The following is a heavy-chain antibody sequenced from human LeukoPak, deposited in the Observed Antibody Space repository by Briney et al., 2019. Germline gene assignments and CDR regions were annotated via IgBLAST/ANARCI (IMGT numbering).Heavy chain of an antibody. CDR1: GFTFSNYG. J-gene: IGHJ4*02. D-gene: IGHD6-19*01. CDR2: ISYNGNNK. CDR3: AKDYLAGLAIADPDY. Sequence: GGSLRLSCAASGFTFSNYGMHWVRQAPGKGLEWVAVISYNGNNKYYIDSVKGRFTISRDNSKNTLYLQVNSLRAEDTAVYYCAKDYLAGLAIADPDYWGQGTLVTVSS. V-gene: IGHV3-30*18.